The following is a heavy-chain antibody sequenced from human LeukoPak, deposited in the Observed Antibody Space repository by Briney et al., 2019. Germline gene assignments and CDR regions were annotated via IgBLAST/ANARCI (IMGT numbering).Heavy chain of an antibody. CDR1: GFTFSSYG. D-gene: IGHD2-21*02. Sequence: PGRSLRLSCAASGFTFSSYGMHWARQAPGKGLEWVAVIWYDGSNKYYADSVKGRFTISRDNSKNTLYLQMNSLRAEDTAVYYCAKGGGDDTYFDYWGQGTLVTVSS. J-gene: IGHJ4*02. CDR3: AKGGGDDTYFDY. V-gene: IGHV3-33*06. CDR2: IWYDGSNK.